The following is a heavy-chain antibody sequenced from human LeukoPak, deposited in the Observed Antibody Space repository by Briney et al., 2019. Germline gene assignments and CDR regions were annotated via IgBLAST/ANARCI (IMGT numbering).Heavy chain of an antibody. CDR3: AKDPRYSYGYGYYFDS. D-gene: IGHD5-18*01. CDR1: GFTFSSYG. J-gene: IGHJ4*02. Sequence: GGSLRLSCAASGFTFSSYGMHWVRQAPGKGLEWVAFIRYDGSNKYYADSVKGRFTISRDNSKNTLYLQMNSLRAEDTAVYYCAKDPRYSYGYGYYFDSWGQGTLVTVSS. V-gene: IGHV3-30*02. CDR2: IRYDGSNK.